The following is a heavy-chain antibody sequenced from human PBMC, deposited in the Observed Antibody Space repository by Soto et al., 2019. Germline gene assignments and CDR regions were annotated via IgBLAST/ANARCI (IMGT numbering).Heavy chain of an antibody. J-gene: IGHJ5*02. CDR2: IYYSGTT. Sequence: PSETLSLTCTVSGGSVSSDSYYWSWIRQPPGKGLEWIGFIYYSGTTNYNPSLKSRVMISLDTSKNQFSPKLSSVTAADTAIYYCPRGPPPNWFDPRGQGTMVTVSS. CDR1: GGSVSSDSYY. CDR3: PRGPPPNWFDP. V-gene: IGHV4-61*01.